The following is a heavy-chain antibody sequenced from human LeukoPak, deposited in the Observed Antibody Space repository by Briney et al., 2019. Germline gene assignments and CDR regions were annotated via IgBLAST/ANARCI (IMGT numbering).Heavy chain of an antibody. CDR2: INPSGGST. D-gene: IGHD3-22*01. J-gene: IGHJ4*02. CDR1: GYTFTSYY. Sequence: ASVKVSCKASGYTFTSYYMHWVRQAPGQGLEWMGIINPSGGSTSYAQKFQGRVTMTRDMSTSTVYMELSSLRSEDTAVYYCARVTDDGSGYYLGGFDYWGQGTLVTVSS. V-gene: IGHV1-46*01. CDR3: ARVTDDGSGYYLGGFDY.